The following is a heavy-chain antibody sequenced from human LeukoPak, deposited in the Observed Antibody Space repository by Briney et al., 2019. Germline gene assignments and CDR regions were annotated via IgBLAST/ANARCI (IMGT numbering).Heavy chain of an antibody. CDR2: INRSGST. V-gene: IGHV4-34*01. J-gene: IGHJ6*03. CDR1: GGSFSGYY. D-gene: IGHD1-26*01. Sequence: PSETLSLTCAVYGGSFSGYYWSWIRQPPGKGLEWIGEINRSGSTNYNPSLKSRVTISVDTSKNQFSLKLSSVTAADTAVYYCARAVGGSQAYYYYYYMDVWGKGTTVTISS. CDR3: ARAVGGSQAYYYYYYMDV.